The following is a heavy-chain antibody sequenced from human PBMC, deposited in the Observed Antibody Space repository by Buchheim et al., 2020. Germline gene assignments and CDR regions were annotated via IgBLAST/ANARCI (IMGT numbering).Heavy chain of an antibody. CDR3: ARGSSGGRYCSGGSCYFLSPVRFGLYFDY. Sequence: QVQLQQWGAGLLKPSETLSLTCAVYGGSFSGYYWSWIRQPPGKGLEWIGEINHSGSTNYNPSLKSGVTISVDTSKNQFSLKLSSVTAADTAVYYCARGSSGGRYCSGGSCYFLSPVRFGLYFDYWGQGTL. D-gene: IGHD2-15*01. J-gene: IGHJ4*02. V-gene: IGHV4-34*01. CDR2: INHSGST. CDR1: GGSFSGYY.